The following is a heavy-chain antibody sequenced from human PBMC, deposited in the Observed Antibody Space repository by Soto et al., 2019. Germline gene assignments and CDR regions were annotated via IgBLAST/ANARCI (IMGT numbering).Heavy chain of an antibody. Sequence: ASVKVSCKASGYTFINFDISWVRQATGQGLEWMGWMNPGSGKTGYANKFQGRVTMTRDASTGTAHLELSSLTSEDTAVYYCARTASAGTLNWFGPWGQGTLVTVSS. CDR2: MNPGSGKT. J-gene: IGHJ5*02. CDR1: GYTFINFD. CDR3: ARTASAGTLNWFGP. V-gene: IGHV1-8*02. D-gene: IGHD6-13*01.